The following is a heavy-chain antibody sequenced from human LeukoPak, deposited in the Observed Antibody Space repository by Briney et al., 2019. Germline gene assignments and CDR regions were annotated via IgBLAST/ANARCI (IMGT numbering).Heavy chain of an antibody. Sequence: PGGSLRLSCAASGFTFSTYWMHWVRPAPGKGLVWVSRIKSDGSTNYADSVRGRFTISRDNAKNTLSLQMNSLRPEDTGVYYCARAPSEIGGYYPEYFRHWGQGTLVTVSS. CDR3: ARAPSEIGGYYPEYFRH. J-gene: IGHJ1*01. D-gene: IGHD3-3*01. CDR1: GFTFSTYW. CDR2: IKSDGST. V-gene: IGHV3-74*01.